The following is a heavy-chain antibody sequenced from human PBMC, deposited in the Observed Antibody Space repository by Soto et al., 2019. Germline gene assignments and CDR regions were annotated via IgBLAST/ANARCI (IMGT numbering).Heavy chain of an antibody. Sequence: GVLRLSCAASGFTFSSYAMSWVRQAPGKGLEWVSAISGSGGSTYYADSVKGRFTISRDNSKNTLYLQMNSLRAEDTAVYYCAKDHQNYYDSSGYPIYYFDYWGQGTLVTVSS. CDR3: AKDHQNYYDSSGYPIYYFDY. V-gene: IGHV3-23*01. D-gene: IGHD3-22*01. CDR2: ISGSGGST. J-gene: IGHJ4*02. CDR1: GFTFSSYA.